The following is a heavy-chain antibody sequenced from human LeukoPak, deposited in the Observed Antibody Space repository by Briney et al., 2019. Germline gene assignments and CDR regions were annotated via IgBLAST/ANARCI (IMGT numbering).Heavy chain of an antibody. CDR2: IYYSGST. J-gene: IGHJ5*02. CDR3: ATSRTRGLAVASTPMNWFDP. D-gene: IGHD6-19*01. V-gene: IGHV4-39*01. CDR1: GGSFSGYY. Sequence: SETLSFTCAVYGGSFSGYYWGWIRQPPGKGLEWIGSIYYSGSTYYNPSLKSRVTISVDTSKNQFSLKLSSVTAADTAVYYCATSRTRGLAVASTPMNWFDPWGQGTLVTVSS.